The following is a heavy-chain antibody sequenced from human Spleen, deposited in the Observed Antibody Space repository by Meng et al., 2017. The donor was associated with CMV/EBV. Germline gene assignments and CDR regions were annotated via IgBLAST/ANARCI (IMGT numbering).Heavy chain of an antibody. Sequence: SVKVSCKASGYTFTSYGISWVRQAPGQGLEWMGWIHPHRGDTNYAQQFQGRVTLTRDTSINTGYMELTRLTSDDTAVYYCARDNNWGPDYWGQGTLVTVSS. CDR2: IHPHRGDT. CDR1: GYTFTSYG. D-gene: IGHD7-27*01. CDR3: ARDNNWGPDY. V-gene: IGHV1-2*02. J-gene: IGHJ4*02.